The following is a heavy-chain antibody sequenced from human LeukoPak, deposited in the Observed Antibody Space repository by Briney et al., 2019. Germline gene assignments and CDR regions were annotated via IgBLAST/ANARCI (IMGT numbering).Heavy chain of an antibody. J-gene: IGHJ4*02. CDR1: EFTFSSYA. D-gene: IGHD3-3*01. Sequence: GASLRLSWAASEFTFSSYAMSWVRQAPGKGLEWVSAISGSGGSTYYADSVKGRFTISRDNSKNTLYLQMNSLRAEDTAVYYCAKDLPLHDFWSGYYDPAPRTFDYWGQGTLVTVSS. CDR3: AKDLPLHDFWSGYYDPAPRTFDY. V-gene: IGHV3-23*01. CDR2: ISGSGGST.